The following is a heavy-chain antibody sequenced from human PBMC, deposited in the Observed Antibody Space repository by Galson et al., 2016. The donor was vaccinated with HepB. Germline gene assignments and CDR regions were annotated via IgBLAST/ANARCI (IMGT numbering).Heavy chain of an antibody. CDR1: GFSITNYG. CDR2: IRYDGSNK. Sequence: SLRLSCAASGFSITNYGFHWVRQAPGKGLEWVAIIRYDGSNKYYADSVRGRVTISRDNSKNTLYLQMNSLGAEDTAVYYCARYSDYRGEDYFFDMDVWGQGTTVTVSS. V-gene: IGHV3-33*01. J-gene: IGHJ6*02. CDR3: ARYSDYRGEDYFFDMDV. D-gene: IGHD4-23*01.